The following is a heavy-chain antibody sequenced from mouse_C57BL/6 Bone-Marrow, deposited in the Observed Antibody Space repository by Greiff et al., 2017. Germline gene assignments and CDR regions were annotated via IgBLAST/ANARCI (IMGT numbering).Heavy chain of an antibody. D-gene: IGHD1-1*01. CDR3: TRLYGSSAAWFAY. CDR2: IYPGNSDT. J-gene: IGHJ3*01. V-gene: IGHV1-5*01. Sequence: VQLKESGTVLARPGASVKMSCKTSGYTFTSYWMHWVKQRPGQGLEWIGAIYPGNSDTSYNQKFKGKAKLTAVTSASTAYMELSSLTNEDSAVDYCTRLYGSSAAWFAYWGQGTLVTVSA. CDR1: GYTFTSYW.